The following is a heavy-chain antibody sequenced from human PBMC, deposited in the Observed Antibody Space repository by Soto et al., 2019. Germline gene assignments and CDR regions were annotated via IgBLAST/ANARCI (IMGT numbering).Heavy chain of an antibody. CDR1: GYTFTSYA. CDR2: INAGNGNT. V-gene: IGHV1-3*01. D-gene: IGHD3-22*01. Sequence: ASVKVSCKASGYTFTSYAMHWVRQAPGQRLEWMGWINAGNGNTKYSQKFKGRVTINRDTSASTAYMELSSLRSEDTTVYYCARAYYYDSSGYYGYWGQGTLVTVSS. J-gene: IGHJ4*02. CDR3: ARAYYYDSSGYYGY.